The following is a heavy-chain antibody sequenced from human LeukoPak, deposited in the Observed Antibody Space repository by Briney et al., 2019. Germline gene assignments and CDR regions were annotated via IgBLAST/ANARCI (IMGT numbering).Heavy chain of an antibody. CDR2: TYYRSKWYN. D-gene: IGHD3-10*01. CDR1: GDSVSSNSAA. V-gene: IGHV6-1*01. CDR3: ARGTDRITMVRGVIPLGGWFDP. Sequence: PSQTLSLTCAISGDSVSSNSAAWHWIRQSPSRGLEWLGRTYYRSKWYNDYAVSVKSRITINPDTSKNQFSLQLNSVTPEDTAVYYCARGTDRITMVRGVIPLGGWFDPWGQGTLVTVSS. J-gene: IGHJ5*02.